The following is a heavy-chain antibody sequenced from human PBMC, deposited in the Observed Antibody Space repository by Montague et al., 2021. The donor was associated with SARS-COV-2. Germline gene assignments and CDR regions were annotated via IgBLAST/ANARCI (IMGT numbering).Heavy chain of an antibody. V-gene: IGHV4-61*01. CDR3: GRGYSGITGTTGFRLDYYYMDV. D-gene: IGHD1-7*01. CDR1: GGSVSSGRDY. J-gene: IGHJ6*03. CDR2: DYYSGRT. Sequence: SETLSLTCTVSGGSVSSGRDYWSRIRPRPGTGLGCMGYDYYSGRTNYNPSLKSRVTSTVDKSKNQFSLKLSSVTAADTAVYYCGRGYSGITGTTGFRLDYYYMDVWRTATTLTVSS.